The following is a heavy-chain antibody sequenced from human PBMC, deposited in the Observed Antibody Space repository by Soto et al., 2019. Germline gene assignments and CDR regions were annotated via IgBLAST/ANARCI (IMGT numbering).Heavy chain of an antibody. CDR1: GFTFSSYA. CDR3: ARHVTYYYDSSGYSHFDY. V-gene: IGHV3-23*01. J-gene: IGHJ4*02. D-gene: IGHD3-22*01. Sequence: EVQLLESGGGLVQPGGSLRLSCAASGFTFSSYAMSWVRQAPGKGLEWVSAISGSGGSTYYADSVKGRFTISRDNSKNPLYLQMNSLRAEDTAVYYCARHVTYYYDSSGYSHFDYWGQGTLVTVSS. CDR2: ISGSGGST.